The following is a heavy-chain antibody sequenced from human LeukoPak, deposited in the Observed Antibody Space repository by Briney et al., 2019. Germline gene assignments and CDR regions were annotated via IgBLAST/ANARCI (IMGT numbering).Heavy chain of an antibody. J-gene: IGHJ1*01. CDR1: GYTFTSYA. V-gene: IGHV1-3*01. Sequence: ASVKVSCKASGYTFTSYAMHWVRQAPGQRLEWMGGINAGNGNTKYSQKFQGRVTITRDTSASTAYMELSSLRSEDTAVYYCAVWCYWGCDGDPSAYWGQGTLVTVSS. CDR3: AVWCYWGCDGDPSAY. D-gene: IGHD2-21*02. CDR2: INAGNGNT.